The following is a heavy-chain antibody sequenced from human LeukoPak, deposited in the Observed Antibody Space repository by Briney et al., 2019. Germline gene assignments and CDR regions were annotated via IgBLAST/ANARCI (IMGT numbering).Heavy chain of an antibody. CDR2: IYYSGST. CDR3: ARAFSSSWIFDY. J-gene: IGHJ4*02. Sequence: PSETLSLTCTVSGGSISSSSYYWGWIRQPPGKGLEWIGSIYYSGSTYYNPSLKSRVTISVDTSKNQFSRKLSSVTAADTAVYYCARAFSSSWIFDYWGQGTLVTVSS. D-gene: IGHD6-13*01. CDR1: GGSISSSSYY. V-gene: IGHV4-39*07.